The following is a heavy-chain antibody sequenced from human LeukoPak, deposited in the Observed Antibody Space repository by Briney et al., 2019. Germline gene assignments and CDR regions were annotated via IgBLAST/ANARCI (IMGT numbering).Heavy chain of an antibody. CDR1: GGSISSSSYY. J-gene: IGHJ4*02. D-gene: IGHD3-10*01. V-gene: IGHV4-39*01. CDR2: IYYSGST. CDR3: ARRPGLDPVSYYFDY. Sequence: SETLSLTWTVSGGSISSSSYYWGWIRQPPGKGLEWIGSIYYSGSTYYNPSLKSRVTISVDTSKNQFSLKLSSVTAADTAVYHCARRPGLDPVSYYFDYWGQGTLVTVSS.